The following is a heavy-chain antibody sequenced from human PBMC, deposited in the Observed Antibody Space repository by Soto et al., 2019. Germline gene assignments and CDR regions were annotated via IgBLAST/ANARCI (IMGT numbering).Heavy chain of an antibody. D-gene: IGHD2-15*01. Sequence: QVQLQESGPGLVEPSQTLSLTCTVSGGSISSGGYYWSWIRQHPGKGLEWIGNIYYSGSTYYNPSLKSRVTISVDTSKNQFSRNLSSVTAADTAVYYCAREGGYCSGRSCYWFDPWGQGTLVTVSS. CDR1: GGSISSGGYY. V-gene: IGHV4-31*03. CDR3: AREGGYCSGRSCYWFDP. CDR2: IYYSGST. J-gene: IGHJ5*02.